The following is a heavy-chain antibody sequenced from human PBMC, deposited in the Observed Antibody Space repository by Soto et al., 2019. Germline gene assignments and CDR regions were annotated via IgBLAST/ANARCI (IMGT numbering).Heavy chain of an antibody. CDR2: IYYSGST. J-gene: IGHJ5*02. Sequence: QVQLQESGPGLVKPSQTLSLTCTVSGGSISSGDYYWSWIRQPPGKGLEWIGYIYYSGSTYYNPFLKSRVTMSVDTSKIQCPLKLSSVTAADTAVYYGARAATVRSEYDFWSGYYPNWFDPWGQGTLVTVSS. CDR1: GGSISSGDYY. D-gene: IGHD3-3*01. CDR3: ARAATVRSEYDFWSGYYPNWFDP. V-gene: IGHV4-30-4*01.